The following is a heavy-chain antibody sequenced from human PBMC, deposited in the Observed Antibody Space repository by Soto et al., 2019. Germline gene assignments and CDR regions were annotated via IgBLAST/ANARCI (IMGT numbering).Heavy chain of an antibody. CDR1: GFTFSSYA. Sequence: PGGSLRLSCAASGFTFSSYAISWVRQAPGKGLEWVSVISGSGDSTYYADSVKGRFTISRDNSKNTLYLQMNSLRAEDTAVYYCAKRATGAYFAFWGQGTLVTVSS. D-gene: IGHD4-17*01. J-gene: IGHJ4*02. V-gene: IGHV3-23*01. CDR3: AKRATGAYFAF. CDR2: ISGSGDST.